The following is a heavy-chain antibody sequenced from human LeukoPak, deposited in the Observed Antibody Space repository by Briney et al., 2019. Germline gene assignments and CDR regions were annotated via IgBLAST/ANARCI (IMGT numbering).Heavy chain of an antibody. J-gene: IGHJ4*02. V-gene: IGHV3-33*01. CDR3: ARDSEDSYGYGEIDY. CDR1: GFTFCSYG. CDR2: IWYDGSNK. Sequence: GGSLRLSCAASGFTFCSYGMHWVRQAPGKGLEWVAVIWYDGSNKYYADSVKGRFTISRDNSKNTLYLQMNSLRAEDTAVYYCARDSEDSYGYGEIDYWGQGTLVTVSS. D-gene: IGHD5-18*01.